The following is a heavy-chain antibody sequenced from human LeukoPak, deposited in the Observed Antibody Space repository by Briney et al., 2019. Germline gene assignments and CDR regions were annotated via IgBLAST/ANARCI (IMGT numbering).Heavy chain of an antibody. V-gene: IGHV3-33*06. J-gene: IGHJ2*01. CDR2: IWYDGSNK. Sequence: GRSLRLSCAASGFTFSSYGMHWVRQAPGKGLEWVAVIWYDGSNKYYADSVKGRFTISRDNSKNPLYLQMNSLRAEDTAVYYCAKDGLYYYYDSSGYYTGPGDWYFDLWGRGTLVTVSS. CDR3: AKDGLYYYYDSSGYYTGPGDWYFDL. CDR1: GFTFSSYG. D-gene: IGHD3-22*01.